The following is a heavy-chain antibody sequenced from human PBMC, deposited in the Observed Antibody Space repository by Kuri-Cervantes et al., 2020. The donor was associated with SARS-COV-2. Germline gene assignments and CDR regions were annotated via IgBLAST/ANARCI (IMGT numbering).Heavy chain of an antibody. D-gene: IGHD5-18*01. CDR1: GYTFTSYG. CDR3: ARDQKRGRIQLWFTEARAFDI. J-gene: IGHJ3*02. Sequence: ASVKVSCKASGYTFTSYGISWVRQAPGQGLEWMGWISAYNGNTNYAQKLQGRVTMTTDTSTSTAYMELRSLRSDDTAVYYCARDQKRGRIQLWFTEARAFDIWGQGTMVTVSS. V-gene: IGHV1-18*01. CDR2: ISAYNGNT.